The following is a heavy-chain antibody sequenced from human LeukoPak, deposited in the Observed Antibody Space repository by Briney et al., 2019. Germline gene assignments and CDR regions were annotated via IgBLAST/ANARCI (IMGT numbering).Heavy chain of an antibody. Sequence: PGGSLRLSCAASEFTFSSSAMNWVRQAPGKGLEWVSTISDSGGGTYYADSVKGRFSISRDDSKNTLYLQTNSLRAEDTAVYYCARQNYNLEDYWGQGTLVTVSS. V-gene: IGHV3-23*01. D-gene: IGHD1-1*01. CDR1: EFTFSSSA. CDR2: ISDSGGGT. J-gene: IGHJ4*02. CDR3: ARQNYNLEDY.